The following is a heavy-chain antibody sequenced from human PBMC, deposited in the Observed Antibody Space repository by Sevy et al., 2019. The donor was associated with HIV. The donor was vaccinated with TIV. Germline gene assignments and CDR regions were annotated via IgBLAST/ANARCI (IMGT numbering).Heavy chain of an antibody. D-gene: IGHD1-1*01. Sequence: GGSLRLSCAASGFTFSIYGMHWVRQAPGKGLEWVAVISYDGFKTYYADSMKGRFTISRDNSKNTLYLQMNSLRVEDTALYFCAKDGGWYNYAPSDYWGLGTLVTVSS. J-gene: IGHJ4*02. V-gene: IGHV3-30*18. CDR3: AKDGGWYNYAPSDY. CDR1: GFTFSIYG. CDR2: ISYDGFKT.